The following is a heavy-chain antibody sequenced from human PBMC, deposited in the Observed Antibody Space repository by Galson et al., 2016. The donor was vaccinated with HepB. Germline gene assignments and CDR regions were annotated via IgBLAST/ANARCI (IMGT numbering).Heavy chain of an antibody. CDR1: GFIFSDYA. V-gene: IGHV3-30*07. CDR3: TKDPQLYVTRGVWDN. J-gene: IGHJ4*02. D-gene: IGHD3-10*01. CDR2: ISYDGSEA. Sequence: SLRLSCAVSGFIFSDYAMHWVRQAPGEGIEWVAVISYDGSEAFYADSLKGRFTISRDNSRDTLYLQMNSLRPEDTAVYCCTKDPQLYVTRGVWDNWGQGALVTVSS.